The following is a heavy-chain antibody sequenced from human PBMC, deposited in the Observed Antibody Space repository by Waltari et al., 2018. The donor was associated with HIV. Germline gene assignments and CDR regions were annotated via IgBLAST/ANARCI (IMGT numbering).Heavy chain of an antibody. Sequence: EVQLVASGGGLAKPGGSRRLPCAASGFSFSRLAMNWVRQAPGKGLEWIAYISRSSDYIYYADSIKGRFTIYRDNAKNSVFLHMDNLRDVDTAVYYCTATVTTRGTFDYWGQGTAVPVS. D-gene: IGHD4-17*01. CDR2: ISRSSDYI. V-gene: IGHV3-21*01. J-gene: IGHJ4*02. CDR1: GFSFSRLA. CDR3: TATVTTRGTFDY.